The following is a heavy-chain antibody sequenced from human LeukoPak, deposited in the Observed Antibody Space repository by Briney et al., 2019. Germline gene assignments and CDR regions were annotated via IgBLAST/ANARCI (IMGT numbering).Heavy chain of an antibody. CDR2: IYSGGST. CDR1: GFTVSSNY. J-gene: IGHJ6*02. V-gene: IGHV3-66*01. Sequence: GGSLRLSCAASGFTVSSNYMSWVRQAPGKGLEWVSVIYSGGSTYYADSVKGRFTISRDNSKNTLYLQMNSLRAEDTAVYYCARDLGHYYGMDVWGQGTTVTVSS. CDR3: ARDLGHYYGMDV.